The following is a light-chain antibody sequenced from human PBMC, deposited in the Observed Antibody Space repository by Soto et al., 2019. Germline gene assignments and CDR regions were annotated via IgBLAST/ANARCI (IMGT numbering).Light chain of an antibody. V-gene: IGLV2-8*01. Sequence: QSALTQPPSASGSPGQSVTISCTGTSSDVGAYKYVSWYQQYPGKAPKLMIYEVSKRPSGVPYRFSGSKSGNTASLTVSGLQAEDEDDYYCTSYVGSNIWVFGGGTTLTVL. CDR2: EVS. CDR3: TSYVGSNIWV. J-gene: IGLJ3*02. CDR1: SSDVGAYKY.